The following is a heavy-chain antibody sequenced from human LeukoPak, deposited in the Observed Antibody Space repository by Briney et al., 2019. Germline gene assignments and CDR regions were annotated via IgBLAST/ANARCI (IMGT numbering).Heavy chain of an antibody. CDR2: MNPNSGNT. CDR1: GYTFTSYD. CDR3: ATTSLSSGPFDY. Sequence: ASVKVSCKASGYTFTSYDINWVRQATGQGLEWMGWMNPNSGNTGYAQKFQGRVTITRNTSISTAYMELSSLRSEDTAVYYCATTSLSSGPFDYWGQGTLVTVSS. V-gene: IGHV1-8*03. D-gene: IGHD6-25*01. J-gene: IGHJ4*02.